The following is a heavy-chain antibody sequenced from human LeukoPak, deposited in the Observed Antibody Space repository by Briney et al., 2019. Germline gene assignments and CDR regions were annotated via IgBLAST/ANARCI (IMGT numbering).Heavy chain of an antibody. CDR2: ISGSGDYT. D-gene: IGHD3-16*01. J-gene: IGHJ6*02. V-gene: IGHV3-11*03. Sequence: AGSLRLSCAASGFTLSDYYMSWIRQAPGKGLEWLSYISGSGDYTLYAASVEGRFTISRDNARNSLHLQMNSLRAEDTAVYYCARLTFGGFLYGMDVWGQGTTVTVSS. CDR3: ARLTFGGFLYGMDV. CDR1: GFTLSDYY.